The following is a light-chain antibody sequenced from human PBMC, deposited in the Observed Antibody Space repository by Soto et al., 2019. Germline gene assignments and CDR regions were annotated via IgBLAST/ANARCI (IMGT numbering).Light chain of an antibody. CDR2: AAS. CDR1: QGSSSY. CDR3: QQYYSYPLT. J-gene: IGKJ4*01. Sequence: AIRMTQSPSSFSASTGDRVTITCRASQGSSSYLAWYQQKPGKAPKLLIYAASTLQSGVPSRFSGSGSGTDFTLTISCLQSEDFATYYCQQYYSYPLTFGRGTKVEIK. V-gene: IGKV1-8*01.